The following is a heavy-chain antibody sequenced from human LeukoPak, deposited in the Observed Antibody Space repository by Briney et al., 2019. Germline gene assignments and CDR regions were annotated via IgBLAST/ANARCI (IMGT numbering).Heavy chain of an antibody. J-gene: IGHJ6*02. CDR1: GYTFTSYD. Sequence: ASVKVSCKASGYTFTSYDINWVRQGTGQGLEWMGWMNPNSRNPGYAPKYQGRGHMTKNTSITTAYMELSSLRSEDPAVYYCAGGESPSYYYGMDVWGQGTTVTVSS. CDR3: AGGESPSYYYGMDV. V-gene: IGHV1-8*01. CDR2: MNPNSRNP.